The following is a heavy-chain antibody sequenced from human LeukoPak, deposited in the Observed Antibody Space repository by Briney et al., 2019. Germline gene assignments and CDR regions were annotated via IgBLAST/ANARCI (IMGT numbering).Heavy chain of an antibody. V-gene: IGHV1-8*01. D-gene: IGHD2-2*02. Sequence: ASVRVSCKASGYTFTSYDINWVRQSTGQGLEWMGWMNPNSGNTGYAQKFHDRVTMTRNTSISTAYMELSSLRSEDTAVYYCARSLGYCTSTSCYTDYWGQGTLVIVSS. J-gene: IGHJ4*02. CDR1: GYTFTSYD. CDR3: ARSLGYCTSTSCYTDY. CDR2: MNPNSGNT.